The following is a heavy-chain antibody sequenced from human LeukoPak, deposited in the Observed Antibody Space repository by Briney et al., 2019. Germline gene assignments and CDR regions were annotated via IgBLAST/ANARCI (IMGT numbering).Heavy chain of an antibody. CDR2: INPNGAAT. CDR1: GYSFTNYF. Sequence: RRASVKVSCKASGYSFTNYFMHWVRQAPGQGLEWMGMINPNGAATNYAQKFQGRVTMTRDTPTSTVYMELNSLTSEDTAVYYCARDQGISYYFDYWGQGTLVTVSS. D-gene: IGHD3-3*02. V-gene: IGHV1-46*01. CDR3: ARDQGISYYFDY. J-gene: IGHJ4*02.